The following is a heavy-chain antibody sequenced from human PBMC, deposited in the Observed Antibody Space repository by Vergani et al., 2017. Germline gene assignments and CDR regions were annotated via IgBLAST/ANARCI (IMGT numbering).Heavy chain of an antibody. D-gene: IGHD4/OR15-4a*01. CDR2: IKSTFDRGTT. Sequence: EVQLVESGGGIVKPGGSLRLSCVASGFSFRNAWMNWVRRTPGKGLEWVGRIKSTFDRGTTDYAAAVKGRFTVSRDDSKNTLCLQMNGLKTEDIGMYYCTTEPRYWGYGACYWLRGHHYYGREVWGQGTTVTVSS. CDR1: GFSFRNAW. V-gene: IGHV3-15*07. CDR3: TTEPRYWGYGACYWLRGHHYYGREV. J-gene: IGHJ6*02.